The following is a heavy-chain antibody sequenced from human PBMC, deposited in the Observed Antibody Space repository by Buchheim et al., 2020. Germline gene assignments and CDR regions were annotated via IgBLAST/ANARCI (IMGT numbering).Heavy chain of an antibody. CDR1: GFTFSSYG. J-gene: IGHJ6*02. CDR3: ARATHCSGGTCYSYYYSNMDV. Sequence: QVHLVESGGGVVQPGRSLRLSCAASGFTFSSYGMHWVRQAPGKGLEWVAVISYDGGNKYYADSVKGRFTISRDKSKNTLYLQMNSLRAEDTAVYYCARATHCSGGTCYSYYYSNMDVWGQGTT. D-gene: IGHD2-15*01. V-gene: IGHV3-30*03. CDR2: ISYDGGNK.